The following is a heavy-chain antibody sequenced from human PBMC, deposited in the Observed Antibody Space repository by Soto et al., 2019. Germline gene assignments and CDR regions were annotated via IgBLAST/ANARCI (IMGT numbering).Heavy chain of an antibody. V-gene: IGHV4-30-4*01. CDR2: IYYSGST. Sequence: SETLSLTCTVSGGSISSGDYYWSWIRQPPGKGLEWIGYIYYSGSTYYNPSLKSRVTISVDTSKNQFSLKLSSVTAADTAVYYCARDAYYYDGSGYYGPEVWFDPWGQGTLVTVSS. CDR1: GGSISSGDYY. CDR3: ARDAYYYDGSGYYGPEVWFDP. J-gene: IGHJ5*02. D-gene: IGHD3-22*01.